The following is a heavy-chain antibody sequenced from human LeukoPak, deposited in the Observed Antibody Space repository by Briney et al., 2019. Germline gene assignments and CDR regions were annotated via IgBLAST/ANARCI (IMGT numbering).Heavy chain of an antibody. CDR1: GFTFSSYA. Sequence: GGSLRLSCAASGFTFSSYAMSWVRQAPGKGLEWVSVISDSGGSTDYADSVKGRFTISRDNSKNTLYLEMNSLRAEDRAVYYCAKGVPVVYYYGSGKGYFDYWGQGTLVTVSS. J-gene: IGHJ4*02. CDR2: ISDSGGST. V-gene: IGHV3-23*01. CDR3: AKGVPVVYYYGSGKGYFDY. D-gene: IGHD3-10*01.